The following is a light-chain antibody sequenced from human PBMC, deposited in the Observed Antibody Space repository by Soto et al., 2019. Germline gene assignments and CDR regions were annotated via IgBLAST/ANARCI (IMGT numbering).Light chain of an antibody. CDR2: DVA. V-gene: IGKV3-11*01. J-gene: IGKJ1*01. Sequence: VLTQSPATLSLSPGERATVSCRASQSVYSLLAWYQQKPGQAPRLLIFDVANRATGIPARFSGSGYGTDFTLTISNLEPEDFAVYYCQQRANLWTFGQGTRVQI. CDR1: QSVYSL. CDR3: QQRANLWT.